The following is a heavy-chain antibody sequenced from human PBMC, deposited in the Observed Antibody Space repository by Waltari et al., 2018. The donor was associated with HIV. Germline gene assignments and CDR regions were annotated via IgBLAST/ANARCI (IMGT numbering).Heavy chain of an antibody. J-gene: IGHJ6*04. Sequence: QLQLQESGPGLVQPSETLSLTCTVSGGSIRRSSYYWAWIRQPPGKGLEWIGSVYDSGSTYYDPSLKSRVTISADTSKSQCSLKVSSVTAADTAVYYCVTYCGGDCYSGYYYGMDVWGKGTTVTVSS. CDR3: VTYCGGDCYSGYYYGMDV. CDR1: GGSIRRSSYY. CDR2: VYDSGST. V-gene: IGHV4-39*01. D-gene: IGHD2-21*02.